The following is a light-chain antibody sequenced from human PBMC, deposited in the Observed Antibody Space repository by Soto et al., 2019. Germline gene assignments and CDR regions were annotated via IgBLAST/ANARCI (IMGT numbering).Light chain of an antibody. J-gene: IGLJ2*01. Sequence: QSALTQPASVSGSRGQSITISCTGTSSDVGGYNYVSWYQQYPGKAPKLMIYDVSNRPSGASNRFSGSKSGNTASLTISGLQAEDEADYYCSSYTSSSTLVVFGGGTQLTVL. CDR2: DVS. CDR3: SSYTSSSTLVV. V-gene: IGLV2-14*01. CDR1: SSDVGGYNY.